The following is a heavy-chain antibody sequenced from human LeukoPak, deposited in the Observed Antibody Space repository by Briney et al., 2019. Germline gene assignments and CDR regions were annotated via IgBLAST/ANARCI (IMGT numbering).Heavy chain of an antibody. CDR3: AKGYWYFDL. J-gene: IGHJ2*01. V-gene: IGHV5-51*01. CDR2: IYPSDSDT. Sequence: PGESLKISCKGSGYSFTDYWIGWVRRMPGKGLEWMGIIYPSDSDTKYSPSFQGQVTISVDKSISTAYLQWSSLKTSDSAMYYCAKGYWYFDLWGRGTLLTVSS. CDR1: GYSFTDYW.